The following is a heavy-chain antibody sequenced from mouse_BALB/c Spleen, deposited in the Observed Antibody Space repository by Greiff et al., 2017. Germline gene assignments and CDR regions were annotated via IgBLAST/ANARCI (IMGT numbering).Heavy chain of an antibody. J-gene: IGHJ1*01. CDR1: GFNIKDTY. Sequence: EVKLMESGAELVKPGASVKLSCTASGFNIKDTYMHWVKQRPEQGLEWIGRIDPANGNTKYDPKFQGKATITADTSSNTAYLQLSSLTSEDTAVYYCAYYYGYVDWYFDVWGAGTTVTVSS. CDR3: AYYYGYVDWYFDV. V-gene: IGHV14-3*02. CDR2: IDPANGNT. D-gene: IGHD1-2*01.